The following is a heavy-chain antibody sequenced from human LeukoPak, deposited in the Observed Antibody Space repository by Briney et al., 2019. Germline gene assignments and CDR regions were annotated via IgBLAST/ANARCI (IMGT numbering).Heavy chain of an antibody. CDR3: TRAEETATTAAIIRKYSYYYYYMDV. Sequence: PGGSLRLSCAASGFTFSSYGMGWVRPAPGKGLEWVANIKEDGRKKPYADSVEGPFTFARDNAKNSLYLQMSSVRAEDTAVYYCTRAEETATTAAIIRKYSYYYYYMDVWGKGNTVTVSS. D-gene: IGHD5-18*01. J-gene: IGHJ6*03. CDR1: GFTFSSYG. V-gene: IGHV3-7*01. CDR2: IKEDGRKK.